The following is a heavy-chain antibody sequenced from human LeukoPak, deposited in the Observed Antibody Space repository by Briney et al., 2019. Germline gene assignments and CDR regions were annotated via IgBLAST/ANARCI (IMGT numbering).Heavy chain of an antibody. V-gene: IGHV3-23*01. Sequence: GGSLRLSCAASGFTFSSYAMSWVRQAPGKGLEWVSAISGSGGSTYYADSVKGRFTISRDNSKNTLYLQMNSLRAEDTAVYYCAKDGASYYYDSSGFDYWGQGTLVTVSS. CDR2: ISGSGGST. CDR1: GFTFSSYA. CDR3: AKDGASYYYDSSGFDY. J-gene: IGHJ4*02. D-gene: IGHD3-22*01.